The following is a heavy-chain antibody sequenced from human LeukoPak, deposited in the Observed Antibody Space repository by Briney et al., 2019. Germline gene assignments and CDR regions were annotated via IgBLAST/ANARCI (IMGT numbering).Heavy chain of an antibody. Sequence: ASVKVSCKASGYTFTNYGIFWVRQAPGQGLEWMGWVSAYSGNTNYAQKLQGRVTMTTETSTSTAYMELESLRSDDTAVYYCAISQGSYYDTSGYLGGDYWGQGTLVTVSS. J-gene: IGHJ4*02. V-gene: IGHV1-18*01. D-gene: IGHD3-22*01. CDR2: VSAYSGNT. CDR1: GYTFTNYG. CDR3: AISQGSYYDTSGYLGGDY.